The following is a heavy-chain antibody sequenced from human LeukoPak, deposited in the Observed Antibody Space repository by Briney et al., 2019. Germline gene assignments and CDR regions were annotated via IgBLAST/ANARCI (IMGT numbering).Heavy chain of an antibody. CDR1: GVSISSYY. CDR3: ARGSRLFDY. V-gene: IGHV4-59*01. CDR2: IYYSGST. D-gene: IGHD6-13*01. J-gene: IGHJ4*02. Sequence: SETLSLTCTASGVSISSYYWSWIRQPPGKGLEWIGYIYYSGSTNYNPSLKSRVTISVDTSKNQFSLKLSSVTAADTAVYYCARGSRLFDYWGQGTLVTVSS.